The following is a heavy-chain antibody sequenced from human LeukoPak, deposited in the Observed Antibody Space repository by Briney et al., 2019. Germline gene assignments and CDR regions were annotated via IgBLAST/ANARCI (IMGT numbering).Heavy chain of an antibody. V-gene: IGHV4-30-2*01. CDR1: GGSISSGGYS. Sequence: PSQTLSLTCAVSGGSISSGGYSWSWIRQPPGKGLEWIGYIYHSGSTYYNPSLKSRVTISVDTSKNQFSLKLSSVTAADTAVYYCARGGSGVAAAGNLDYWGQGTLVTVSS. J-gene: IGHJ4*02. CDR2: IYHSGST. D-gene: IGHD6-13*01. CDR3: ARGGSGVAAAGNLDY.